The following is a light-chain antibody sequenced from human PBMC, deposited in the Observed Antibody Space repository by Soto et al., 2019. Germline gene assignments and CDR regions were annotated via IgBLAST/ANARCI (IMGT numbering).Light chain of an antibody. Sequence: QSALTQPRSVSGSPGQSVAISCTGTSSDIGGYNYVSSFQQHPGKAPKLMIYDVSKWPSGVPDRLSGSKSGNTASLTISGLQAEDEADYYCCSDAGTYTYVFGSGTKLTVL. CDR2: DVS. V-gene: IGLV2-11*01. CDR3: CSDAGTYTYV. J-gene: IGLJ1*01. CDR1: SSDIGGYNY.